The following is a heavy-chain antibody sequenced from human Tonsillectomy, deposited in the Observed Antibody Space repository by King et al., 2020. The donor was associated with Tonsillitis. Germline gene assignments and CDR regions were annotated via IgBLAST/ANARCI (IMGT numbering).Heavy chain of an antibody. D-gene: IGHD3-3*01. V-gene: IGHV4-59*01. Sequence: QLQESGPGLVKASETLSLTCTVSGGSISSYYWSWIRQPPGKGLEWIGYIYYSGSTNYNPSLKSRVTISVDTSKNQFSLKLSSVTAADTAVYYCARAPGDFWSGYPHSYFDYWGQGTLVTVSS. J-gene: IGHJ4*02. CDR3: ARAPGDFWSGYPHSYFDY. CDR1: GGSISSYY. CDR2: IYYSGST.